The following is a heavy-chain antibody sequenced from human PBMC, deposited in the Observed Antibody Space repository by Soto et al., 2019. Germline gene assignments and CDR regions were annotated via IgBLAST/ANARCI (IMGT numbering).Heavy chain of an antibody. Sequence: PSETLSLTCSVSGGSINSNDYSWGWIRQPPGKGLEWIGNTYSSGGAYYNPSFKSRASISVDTSKNQVLLKLASVTAADTAMYYCARTRGGAVYFYFYGMDVWGQGTTVTVSS. D-gene: IGHD3-10*01. CDR1: GGSINSNDYS. CDR3: ARTRGGAVYFYFYGMDV. CDR2: TYSSGGA. V-gene: IGHV4-39*01. J-gene: IGHJ6*02.